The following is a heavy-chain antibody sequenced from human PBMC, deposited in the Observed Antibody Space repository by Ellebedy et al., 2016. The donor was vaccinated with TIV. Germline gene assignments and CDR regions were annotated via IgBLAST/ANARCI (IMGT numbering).Heavy chain of an antibody. CDR3: AKNWDSSSSAIDY. Sequence: GGSLRLXCAASRFTFSSYAMTWVRQAPGKGLEWVSTISGSGYSTYYADAVKGRFTISRDSSKNTLYLQMNSLRGEDTALYYCAKNWDSSSSAIDYWGQGTLVTVSS. J-gene: IGHJ4*02. CDR2: ISGSGYST. D-gene: IGHD3-22*01. CDR1: RFTFSSYA. V-gene: IGHV3-23*01.